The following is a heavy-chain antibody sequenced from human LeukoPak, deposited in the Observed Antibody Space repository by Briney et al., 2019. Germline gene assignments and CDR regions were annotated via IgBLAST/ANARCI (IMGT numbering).Heavy chain of an antibody. CDR1: GFTFSTYW. CDR2: IKSDGSST. Sequence: GGSLRLSCAASGFTFSTYWMYWVRQAPGKGLVWVSRIKSDGSSTSYADSVKGRFTISRDNAKNTLYLQMNSLRPEDTAVYYCAKQGLVPATAGDWGQGTLVTVSS. J-gene: IGHJ4*02. V-gene: IGHV3-74*01. CDR3: AKQGLVPATAGD. D-gene: IGHD2-2*01.